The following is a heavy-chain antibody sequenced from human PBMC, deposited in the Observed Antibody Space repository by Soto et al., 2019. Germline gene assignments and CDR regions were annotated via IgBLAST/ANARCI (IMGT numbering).Heavy chain of an antibody. CDR2: VSGIGGST. D-gene: IGHD3-22*01. CDR1: GFTLSNFA. Sequence: EVQLLESGGGLVQPGGSLRLSCAVSGFTLSNFAMSWVRQAPGKGLEWVSAVSGIGGSTYYADAVKGRFTISRDKSKNTLYLQMNSLRVEDTAVYYCAKEGYDSSGYYALEEYWGQGTLVTVSS. CDR3: AKEGYDSSGYYALEEY. J-gene: IGHJ4*02. V-gene: IGHV3-23*01.